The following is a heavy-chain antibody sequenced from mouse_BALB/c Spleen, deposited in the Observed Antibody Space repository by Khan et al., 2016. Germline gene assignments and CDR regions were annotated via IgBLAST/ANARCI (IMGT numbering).Heavy chain of an antibody. J-gene: IGHJ4*01. V-gene: IGHV3-2*02. CDR2: ISFSGST. Sequence: EVQLQESGPGLVKPSQSLSLTCTVTGYSITSDYAWNWIRQFPGNKLEWMGYISFSGSTSYNPSLKSRFSITRDTSKNQFFLQLNSATTEDTATXYCTRGGSSYEGAMEYWGQGTSVTVSS. D-gene: IGHD1-1*01. CDR3: TRGGSSYEGAMEY. CDR1: GYSITSDYA.